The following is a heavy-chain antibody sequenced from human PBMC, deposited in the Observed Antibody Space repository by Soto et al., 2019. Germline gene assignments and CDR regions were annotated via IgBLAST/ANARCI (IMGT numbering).Heavy chain of an antibody. J-gene: IGHJ4*02. CDR2: INPSGGST. D-gene: IGHD2-15*01. CDR1: GYTFTSYY. V-gene: IGHV1-46*03. CDR3: AISYCSGGSCYSTYQLDY. Sequence: GASVKVSCKASGYTFTSYYMHWVRQAPGQGLEWMGIINPSGGSTSYAQKFQGRVTMTRDTSTSTVYMELSSLRSEDTAVYYCAISYCSGGSCYSTYQLDYWGQGTLVTVSS.